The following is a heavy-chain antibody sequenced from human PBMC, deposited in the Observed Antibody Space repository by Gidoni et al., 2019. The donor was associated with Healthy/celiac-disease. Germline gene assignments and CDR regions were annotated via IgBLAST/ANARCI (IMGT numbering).Heavy chain of an antibody. CDR2: IYYSGST. D-gene: IGHD5-18*01. CDR1: GGSISSSIYY. CDR3: ARTGLRIQLWLRY. Sequence: QLQLQESGPGLVTPSETLSLTCTVSGGSISSSIYYWGWIRQPPGKGLEWIGSIYYSGSTYYNPSLKSRVTISVDTSKNQFSLKLSSVTAADTAVYYCARTGLRIQLWLRYWGQGTLVTVSS. V-gene: IGHV4-39*01. J-gene: IGHJ4*02.